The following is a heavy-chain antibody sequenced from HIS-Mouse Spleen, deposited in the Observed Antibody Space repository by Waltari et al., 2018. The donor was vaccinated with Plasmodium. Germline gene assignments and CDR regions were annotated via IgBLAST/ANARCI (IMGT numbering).Heavy chain of an antibody. V-gene: IGHV3-30*18. Sequence: QVQLVESGGGVVQPGRSLRLSCAASGFTFSSYGMHWVRQAPGKGLEVVAVISYDGSNKYYADSVKGRFTISRDNSKNTLYLQMNSLRAEDTAVYYCAKDRRSSSWYVDYWGQGTLVTVS. J-gene: IGHJ4*02. CDR1: GFTFSSYG. CDR2: ISYDGSNK. CDR3: AKDRRSSSWYVDY. D-gene: IGHD6-13*01.